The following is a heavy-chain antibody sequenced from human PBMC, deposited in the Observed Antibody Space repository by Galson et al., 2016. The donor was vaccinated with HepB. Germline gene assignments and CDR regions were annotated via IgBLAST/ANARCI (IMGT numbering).Heavy chain of an antibody. Sequence: SLRLSCAASGFSFSTYWMHWVRQAPGKGLVWVSRVNSDGSSTTYADSVKGRFTISRDNAKHTLYLQMTSLRAEDTAVYYRARSPPYSELGYWGQGTLVTVSS. CDR3: ARSPPYSELGY. CDR1: GFSFSTYW. D-gene: IGHD2-15*01. V-gene: IGHV3-74*01. CDR2: VNSDGSST. J-gene: IGHJ4*02.